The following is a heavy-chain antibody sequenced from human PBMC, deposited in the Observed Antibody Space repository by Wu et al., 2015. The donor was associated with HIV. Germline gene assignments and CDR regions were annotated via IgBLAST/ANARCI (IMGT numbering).Heavy chain of an antibody. V-gene: IGHV1-8*01. J-gene: IGHJ4*02. D-gene: IGHD6-19*01. CDR3: ARQRAYTSGWYIFDY. Sequence: QVQLVQSGAEVKKPGASVKVSCKASGYTFTSYDINWVRQATGQGLEWMGWMNPRTGNTGYAQKFQDRVTMTRDTSISTANMELGSLRSEDTAVYYCARQRAYTSGWYIFDYWGQGTLVTVSS. CDR2: MNPRTGNT. CDR1: GYTFTSYD.